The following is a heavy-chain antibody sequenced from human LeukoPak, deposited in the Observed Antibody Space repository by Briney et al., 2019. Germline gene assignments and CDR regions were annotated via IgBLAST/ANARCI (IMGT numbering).Heavy chain of an antibody. Sequence: ASVKVSCKASGYTFTSYDIGWVRQAPGQGLEWMGWISVYNGNTNYPQKLQGRVTITTDTSTGTAYMELRSLISDDTAVYHCARGWELDYWGQGTLVTVSS. CDR1: GYTFTSYD. J-gene: IGHJ4*02. D-gene: IGHD1-26*01. CDR2: ISVYNGNT. CDR3: ARGWELDY. V-gene: IGHV1-18*01.